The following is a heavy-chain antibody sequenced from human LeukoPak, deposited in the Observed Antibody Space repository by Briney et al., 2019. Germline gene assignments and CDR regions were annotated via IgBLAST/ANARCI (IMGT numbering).Heavy chain of an antibody. J-gene: IGHJ4*02. CDR3: ARDRYTAMVRLDY. CDR1: GYTFTGHY. CDR2: IIPIFGTA. D-gene: IGHD5-18*01. V-gene: IGHV1-69*13. Sequence: SVKVSCKASGYTFTGHYIHWVRQAPGQGLEWMGGIIPIFGTANYAQKFQGRVTITADESTSTAYMELSSLRSEDTAVYYCARDRYTAMVRLDYWGQGTLVTVSS.